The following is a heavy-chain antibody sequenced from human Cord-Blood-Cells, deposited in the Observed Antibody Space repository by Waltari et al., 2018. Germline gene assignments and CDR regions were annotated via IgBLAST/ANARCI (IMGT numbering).Heavy chain of an antibody. CDR1: GGSISSHY. J-gene: IGHJ4*02. D-gene: IGHD3-16*01. CDR2: IYYSGST. Sequence: QVQLQESGPGLVKPSETLSLTCTVSGGSISSHYWSWIRQPPGKGLEWIGYIYYSGSTNYNPSLKGRVTRSVDTSKNQFSLKLSSVTAADTAVYYCARVWGSYFDYWGQGTLVTVSS. CDR3: ARVWGSYFDY. V-gene: IGHV4-59*11.